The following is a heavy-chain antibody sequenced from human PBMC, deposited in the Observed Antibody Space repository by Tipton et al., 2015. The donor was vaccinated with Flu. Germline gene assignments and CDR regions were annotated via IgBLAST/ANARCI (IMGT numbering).Heavy chain of an antibody. Sequence: LSLTCTVSGGSRSRSYWSWIRQPAGKGLEWIGRISPSGSTNYNASLESRVTMSLDMSKNQFSLRLSSATAADTAIYYCARDLRGYSGYTGGDAFDIWGQGTTVTVSS. CDR3: ARDLRGYSGYTGGDAFDI. D-gene: IGHD5-12*01. V-gene: IGHV4-4*07. CDR1: GGSRSRSY. J-gene: IGHJ3*02. CDR2: ISPSGST.